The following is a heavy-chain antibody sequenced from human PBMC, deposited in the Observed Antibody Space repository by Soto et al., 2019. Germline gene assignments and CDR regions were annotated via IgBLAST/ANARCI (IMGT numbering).Heavy chain of an antibody. J-gene: IGHJ4*02. CDR3: ARGRPDYDILTGPFDY. Sequence: SETLSLTCTVSGGSVSSGSYYWSWIRQPPGKGLEWIGYIYYSGSTNYNPSLKSRVTISVDTSKNQFSLKLSSVTAADTAVYYCARGRPDYDILTGPFDYWGQGTLVTVSS. CDR2: IYYSGST. CDR1: GGSVSSGSYY. V-gene: IGHV4-61*01. D-gene: IGHD3-9*01.